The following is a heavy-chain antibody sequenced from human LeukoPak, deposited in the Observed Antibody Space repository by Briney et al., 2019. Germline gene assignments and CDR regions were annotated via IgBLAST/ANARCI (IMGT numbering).Heavy chain of an antibody. D-gene: IGHD6-25*01. CDR2: FDPGDGET. V-gene: IGHV1-24*01. CDR3: ATDNIRGYSSVTFDY. CDR1: GYTLTELS. J-gene: IGHJ4*02. Sequence: ASVKVSCKVSGYTLTELSMHWVRQAPGKGLEWMGGFDPGDGETIYAQKFQGRVTMTEDTSTDTAYMELSSLRSEDTAVYYCATDNIRGYSSVTFDYWGQGTLVTVSS.